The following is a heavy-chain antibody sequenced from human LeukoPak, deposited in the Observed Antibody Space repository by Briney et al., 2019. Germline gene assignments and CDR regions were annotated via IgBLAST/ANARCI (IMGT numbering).Heavy chain of an antibody. Sequence: GKSLRLSCEVSGFTFSKYGMHSARQAPGKGLEWVSTIRYDGSTEYYADSVRGRFTISRDNSGNTLFLQMNSLGAEDTAVYYCARDMVTGCTNGVCYPFDYWGQGTLVTVSS. V-gene: IGHV3-33*01. CDR3: ARDMVTGCTNGVCYPFDY. CDR1: GFTFSKYG. CDR2: IRYDGSTE. J-gene: IGHJ4*02. D-gene: IGHD2-8*01.